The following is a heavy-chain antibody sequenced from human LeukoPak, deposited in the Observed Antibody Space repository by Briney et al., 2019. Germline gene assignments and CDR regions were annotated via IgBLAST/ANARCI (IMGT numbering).Heavy chain of an antibody. D-gene: IGHD3-22*01. CDR3: ARDHHRRLYDSQARNTFDI. J-gene: IGHJ3*02. V-gene: IGHV3-30*04. CDR2: ISSDGSNK. Sequence: GGSLRLSCAASTFTFSSYAMHWVRQAPGKGLEWVTVISSDGSNKYYADSVKGRFTISRDNSKNTLYLQMNSLRAEDTAAYYCARDHHRRLYDSQARNTFDIWGQGTMVTVSS. CDR1: TFTFSSYA.